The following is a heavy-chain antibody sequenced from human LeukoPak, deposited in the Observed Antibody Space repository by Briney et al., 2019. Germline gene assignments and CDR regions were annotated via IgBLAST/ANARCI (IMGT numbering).Heavy chain of an antibody. V-gene: IGHV5-51*01. J-gene: IGHJ6*02. Sequence: HGESLKISCKGSGYSFTSYWIGWVRQMPGKGLEWMGIIYPGDSDTRYSPYFQGQVIISADKSISTAYLQWSSLKASDTAMYYCARRGATVRGVISGMDVWGQGTTVTVSS. CDR2: IYPGDSDT. D-gene: IGHD3-10*01. CDR3: ARRGATVRGVISGMDV. CDR1: GYSFTSYW.